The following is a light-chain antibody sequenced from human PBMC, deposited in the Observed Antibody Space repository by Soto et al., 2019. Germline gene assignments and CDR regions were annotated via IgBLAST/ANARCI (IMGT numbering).Light chain of an antibody. CDR1: QSVADK. V-gene: IGKV3-15*01. CDR3: QQYNNWPLT. J-gene: IGKJ4*01. Sequence: EIVMTQSPATLSVSPGERATLSCRHSQSVADKLAWYQQKPGQAPRLLIYGASTRATGIPARFSGSGSGTEFTLTISSLQTEDCAIYYCQQYNNWPLTLGGGTKVEIK. CDR2: GAS.